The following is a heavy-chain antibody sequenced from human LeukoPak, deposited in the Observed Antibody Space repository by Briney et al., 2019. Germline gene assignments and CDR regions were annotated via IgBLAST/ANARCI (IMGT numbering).Heavy chain of an antibody. V-gene: IGHV1-8*03. CDR3: ARSPRYNSFSSDY. J-gene: IGHJ4*02. D-gene: IGHD1-20*01. CDR1: GYTFTSYA. Sequence: ASVKVSCKASGYTFTSYAMNWVRQAPGQGLEWMGWINPNSGNTGYAQKFQGRVTITRNTSISTAYLELSSLRSEDTAVYYCARSPRYNSFSSDYWGQGTLVTVSS. CDR2: INPNSGNT.